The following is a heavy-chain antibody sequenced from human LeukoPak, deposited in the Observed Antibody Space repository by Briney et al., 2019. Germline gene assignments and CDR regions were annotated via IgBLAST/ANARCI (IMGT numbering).Heavy chain of an antibody. Sequence: ASVKVSCKASGYTLTGYCMHWVRQAPGQGLEWLGWINTKSGATNYAQNFQGRVTMTTDTSTSTAYMELRSLRSDDTAVYFCAREYHYDSSAYIFDYWGQGTLVTVSS. CDR3: AREYHYDSSAYIFDY. CDR1: GYTLTGYC. J-gene: IGHJ4*02. CDR2: INTKSGAT. D-gene: IGHD3-22*01. V-gene: IGHV1-2*02.